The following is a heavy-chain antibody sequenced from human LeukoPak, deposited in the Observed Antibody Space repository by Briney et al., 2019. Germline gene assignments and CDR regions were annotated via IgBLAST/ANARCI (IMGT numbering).Heavy chain of an antibody. CDR3: AKAHDSGWYSLEY. D-gene: IGHD6-19*01. CDR1: GFTFSSYA. CDR2: ISYDGSNK. Sequence: GGSLRLSCAASGFTFSSYAMHWVRQAPGKGLEWVAVISYDGSNKYYADSVKGRFTISRDNSKNTLYLQMNSLRAEDTAVYYCAKAHDSGWYSLEYWGQGTLVIVSS. J-gene: IGHJ4*02. V-gene: IGHV3-30-3*01.